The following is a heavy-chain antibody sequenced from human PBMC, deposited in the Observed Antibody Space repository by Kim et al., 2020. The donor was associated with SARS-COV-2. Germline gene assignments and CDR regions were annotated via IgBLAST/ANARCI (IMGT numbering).Heavy chain of an antibody. J-gene: IGHJ4*02. CDR2: IYYSGST. CDR3: ASLNGWYIGY. V-gene: IGHV4-39*01. D-gene: IGHD6-19*01. Sequence: SETLSLTCTVSGGSISSSSYYWGWIRQPPGKGLEWIGSIYYSGSTYYNPSLKSRVTISVATSKNQFSLKLSSVTAADTAVYYCASLNGWYIGYWGQGTLVTVSS. CDR1: GGSISSSSYY.